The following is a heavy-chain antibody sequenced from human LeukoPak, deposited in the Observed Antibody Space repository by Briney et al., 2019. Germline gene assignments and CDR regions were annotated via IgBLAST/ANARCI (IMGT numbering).Heavy chain of an antibody. CDR3: ARKGATLDY. D-gene: IGHD1-26*01. CDR2: ISWNNGSI. Sequence: HGRSLTLTCAASGFSFGDYAMNWNRQSPAQAMDWDARISWNNGSIGYADSVQGRFTISRENAKNSLYLQMNSLKPEDTALYYCARKGATLDYWGQGTLVTVSS. J-gene: IGHJ4*02. CDR1: GFSFGDYA. V-gene: IGHV3-9*01.